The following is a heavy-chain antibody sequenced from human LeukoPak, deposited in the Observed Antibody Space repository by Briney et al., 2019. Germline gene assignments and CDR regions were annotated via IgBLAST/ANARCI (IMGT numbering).Heavy chain of an antibody. V-gene: IGHV3-53*01. D-gene: IGHD3-10*01. CDR3: ARGDYYGSGSYFSPLGY. Sequence: GESLRLSCAASGFTVSSNYMSWVRQAPGKGLEWVSVILSGGSTYYADSVKGRFTISRDNSKNTLYLQMNSLRAEDTALYYCARGDYYGSGSYFSPLGYWGQGTLVTVSS. CDR2: ILSGGST. J-gene: IGHJ4*02. CDR1: GFTVSSNY.